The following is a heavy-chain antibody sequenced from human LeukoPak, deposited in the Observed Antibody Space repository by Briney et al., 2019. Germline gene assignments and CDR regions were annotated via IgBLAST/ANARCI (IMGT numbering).Heavy chain of an antibody. D-gene: IGHD3-22*01. Sequence: SETLSLTCTVSSGSISSGDYYWSWIRQPPGKGLEWIGYIYYSGSTYYNSSLKSRVTISVDTSKNQFSLKLSSVTAADTAVYYCARVNYDSSGPYYGTLDYWGQGTLVTVSS. J-gene: IGHJ4*02. CDR3: ARVNYDSSGPYYGTLDY. V-gene: IGHV4-30-4*01. CDR2: IYYSGST. CDR1: SGSISSGDYY.